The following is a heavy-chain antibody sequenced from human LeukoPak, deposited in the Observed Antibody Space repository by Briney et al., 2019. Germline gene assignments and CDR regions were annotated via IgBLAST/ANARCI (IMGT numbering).Heavy chain of an antibody. CDR3: ASLDYADY. J-gene: IGHJ4*02. CDR1: GYTFTGYC. V-gene: IGHV1-2*02. Sequence: GASVKVSCKASGYTFTGYCIHWVRQAPGQALEWMGLINPDRGGTTYAQKFQGRVTMTRDTSIPTAYMELSRLRSDDTAVYYCASLDYADYWGQGTLITVSS. CDR2: INPDRGGT.